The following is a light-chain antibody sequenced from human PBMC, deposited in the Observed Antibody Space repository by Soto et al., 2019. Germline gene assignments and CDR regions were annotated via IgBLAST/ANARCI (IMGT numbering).Light chain of an antibody. J-gene: IGLJ7*01. V-gene: IGLV2-23*02. CDR3: CSYAGRSTLAV. CDR1: SSDVGSYDL. CDR2: EVS. Sequence: QSVLTQPASVSGSPGQSITISCTGTSSDVGSYDLVSWYQQHPTKAPKLMIYEVSKRPSGVSNRFSGSKSDNTASLTISGLQAEDEADYCCCSYAGRSTLAVFGGGTQLTVL.